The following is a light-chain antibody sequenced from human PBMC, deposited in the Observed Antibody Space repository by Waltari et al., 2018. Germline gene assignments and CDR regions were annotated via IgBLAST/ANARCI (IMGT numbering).Light chain of an antibody. CDR2: DAS. V-gene: IGKV3-11*01. Sequence: IVLTQSPATLSLSPGERAILSCRASQTVNNFLAWYQQKPGQAPRLLIYDASNRAAGVPARFSGSESGTDFTLTISILEPEDFAVYCCQKRNNAFTFGPGTKVEIK. CDR1: QTVNNF. J-gene: IGKJ3*01. CDR3: QKRNNAFT.